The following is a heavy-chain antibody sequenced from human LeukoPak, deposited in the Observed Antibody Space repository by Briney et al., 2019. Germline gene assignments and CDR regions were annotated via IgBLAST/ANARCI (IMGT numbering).Heavy chain of an antibody. CDR1: GYTFTMYA. CDR2: INAGNGNT. V-gene: IGHV1-3*01. J-gene: IGHJ5*02. CDR3: ARTYAAYFDSSGYYLDRRWFDP. Sequence: GASVKVSCKASGYTFTMYAMHWVRQAPGRRLEWMGWINAGNGNTEYSQKFQGRVTITRDTSARTAYMELSSLKSEDTAVYYCARTYAAYFDSSGYYLDRRWFDPWGQGTLVTVSS. D-gene: IGHD3-22*01.